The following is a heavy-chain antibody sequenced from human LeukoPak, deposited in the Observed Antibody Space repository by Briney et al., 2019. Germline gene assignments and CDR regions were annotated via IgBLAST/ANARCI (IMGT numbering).Heavy chain of an antibody. J-gene: IGHJ4*02. CDR2: ISPSSGDT. V-gene: IGHV1-46*01. D-gene: IGHD6-13*01. CDR3: ARDALTVAALGYFDS. Sequence: ASVKVSCKASGYPFISYFIHWVRQAPGQGLEWMGIISPSSGDTNYVQQFQGRVTVTTDTSTSTIYMELSSLRSDDTGVYYCARDALTVAALGYFDSWGQGTLVTVSS. CDR1: GYPFISYF.